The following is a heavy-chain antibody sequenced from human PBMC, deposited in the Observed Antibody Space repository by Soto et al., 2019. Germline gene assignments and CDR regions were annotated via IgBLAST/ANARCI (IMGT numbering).Heavy chain of an antibody. J-gene: IGHJ4*02. CDR3: YYGSGSYYADY. CDR1: GGTFSSYA. D-gene: IGHD3-10*01. CDR2: IIPIFGTA. Sequence: SVKVSFKASGGTFSSYAISWVRQAPGQGLEWMGGIIPIFGTANYAQKFQGRVTITADESTSTAYMELSSLRSEDTAVYYCYYGSGSYYADYWGQGTLVTVSS. V-gene: IGHV1-69*13.